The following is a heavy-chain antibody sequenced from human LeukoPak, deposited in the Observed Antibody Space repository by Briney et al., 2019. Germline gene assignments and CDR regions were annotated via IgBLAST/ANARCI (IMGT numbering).Heavy chain of an antibody. CDR1: GGTFSSYA. CDR2: IIPILGIA. CDR3: ARDSLTTIFGVVETHPFDY. J-gene: IGHJ4*02. Sequence: ASVKVSCKASGGTFSSYAISWVRQAPGQGLEWMGRIIPILGIANYAQKFRGRVTITADKSTSTAYMELSSLRSDDTAVYYCARDSLTTIFGVVETHPFDYWGQGTLVTVSS. V-gene: IGHV1-69*04. D-gene: IGHD3-3*01.